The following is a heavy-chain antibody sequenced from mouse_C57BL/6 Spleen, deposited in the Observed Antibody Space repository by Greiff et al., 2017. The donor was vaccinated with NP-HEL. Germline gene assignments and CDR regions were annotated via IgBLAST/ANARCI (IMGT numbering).Heavy chain of an antibody. CDR3: ARESHYYGSRGYFDV. J-gene: IGHJ1*03. CDR2: ISDGGSYT. D-gene: IGHD1-1*01. Sequence: EVQGVESGGGLVKPGGSLKLSCAASGFTFSSYAMSWVRQTPEKRLEWVATISDGGSYTYYPDNVKGRFTISRDNAKNNLYLQMSHLKSEDTAMYYCARESHYYGSRGYFDVWGTGTTVTVSS. CDR1: GFTFSSYA. V-gene: IGHV5-4*01.